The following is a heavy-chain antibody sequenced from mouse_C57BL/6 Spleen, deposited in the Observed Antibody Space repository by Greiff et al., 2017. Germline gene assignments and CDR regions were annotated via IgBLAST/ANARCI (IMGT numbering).Heavy chain of an antibody. D-gene: IGHD2-14*01. Sequence: EVHLVESGGGLVKPGGSLKLSCAASGFTFSDYGMHWVRQAPEKGLEWVAYISSGSSTIYYADTVKGRFPILRDNAQKTLFLQMTSLRSEYTAMYYCARGDRGDYYAMDYWGQGTSVTVSS. V-gene: IGHV5-17*01. CDR3: ARGDRGDYYAMDY. CDR1: GFTFSDYG. CDR2: ISSGSSTI. J-gene: IGHJ4*01.